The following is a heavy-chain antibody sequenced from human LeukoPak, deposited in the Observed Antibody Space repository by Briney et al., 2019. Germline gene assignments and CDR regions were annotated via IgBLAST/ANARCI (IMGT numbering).Heavy chain of an antibody. CDR3: ARGPLYYDSSGYYKPYYFDY. CDR2: IIPIFGTA. D-gene: IGHD3-22*01. V-gene: IGHV1-69*13. J-gene: IGHJ4*02. CDR1: GGTFSSYA. Sequence: ASVKVSCKASGGTFSSYAISWVRQAPGQGLEWMGGIIPIFGTANYAQKFQGRVTIPADESTSTAYLELSSLRSEDTAVYYCARGPLYYDSSGYYKPYYFDYWGQGTLVTVSS.